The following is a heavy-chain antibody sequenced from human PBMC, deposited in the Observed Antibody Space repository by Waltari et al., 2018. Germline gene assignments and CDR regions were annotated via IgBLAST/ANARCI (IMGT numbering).Heavy chain of an antibody. D-gene: IGHD4-17*01. Sequence: QVQLQESGPGLVKPSQTLSLTCTVSGGSIRSGSYSWSWIRQPAGKGLEWIGRIYTSGNTNYNPSLKSRVTISVDTSKNQFSLKLSSVTAADTAVYYCARTPTVTDVMGAFDIWGQGTMVTVSS. CDR3: ARTPTVTDVMGAFDI. CDR2: IYTSGNT. CDR1: GGSIRSGSYS. V-gene: IGHV4-61*02. J-gene: IGHJ3*02.